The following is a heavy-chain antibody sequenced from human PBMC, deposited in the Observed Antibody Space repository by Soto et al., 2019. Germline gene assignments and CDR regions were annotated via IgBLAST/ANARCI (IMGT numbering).Heavy chain of an antibody. CDR3: AKDRRAGGNYDFYSDF. D-gene: IGHD2-21*02. V-gene: IGHV3-23*01. CDR2: SSATGAGT. CDR1: GFTFISYG. J-gene: IGHJ4*02. Sequence: GGSLRLSCAASGFTFISYGMSWVRQAPGKGLEWVSFSSATGAGTYYADSVKGRFTISRDNSKNTLYLQMTSLRADDTAVYYCAKDRRAGGNYDFYSDFWGQGALVTVSS.